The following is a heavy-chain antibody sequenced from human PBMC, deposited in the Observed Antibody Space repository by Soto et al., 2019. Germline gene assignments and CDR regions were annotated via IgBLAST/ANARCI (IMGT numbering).Heavy chain of an antibody. CDR1: GGSISRNYY. Sequence: QVQLQESGPGLVKPSETLSLTCTVSGGSISRNYYWNWIRQPPGKGLEWIGYISYTGTTNYNPSLRSRVTISVDTSKNQFSLNLRSVTAADTAVYYCARGDDGKSSPFDVWGQGTMVTMSS. CDR2: ISYTGTT. CDR3: ARGDDGKSSPFDV. V-gene: IGHV4-59*01. J-gene: IGHJ3*01. D-gene: IGHD1-26*01.